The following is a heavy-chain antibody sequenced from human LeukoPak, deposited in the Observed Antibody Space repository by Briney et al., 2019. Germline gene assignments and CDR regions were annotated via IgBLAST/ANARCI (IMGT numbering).Heavy chain of an antibody. CDR3: ARDPDIVATIGGYYFDY. V-gene: IGHV3-48*04. CDR2: ISSSSSTI. D-gene: IGHD5-12*01. Sequence: PGGSLRLSCAASGFTFSSYSMNWVRQAPGKGLEWVSYISSSSSTIYYADSVKGRFTISRDNAKNSLYLQMNSLRAEDTAVYYCARDPDIVATIGGYYFDYWGQGTLVTVSS. CDR1: GFTFSSYS. J-gene: IGHJ4*02.